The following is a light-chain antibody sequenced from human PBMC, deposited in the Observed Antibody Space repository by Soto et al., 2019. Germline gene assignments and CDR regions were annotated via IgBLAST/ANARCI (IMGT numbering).Light chain of an antibody. CDR1: QNIFSY. V-gene: IGKV1-39*01. Sequence: DVQMTQSPSSLSASVGDRVTITCRASQNIFSYLNWYQQKPGKAPKLLIYGASSLHGGVTSRFSGSESGSEFTHAISSLQPEDIATYFCQQSYNTPLTFGGGTKVEIK. CDR3: QQSYNTPLT. J-gene: IGKJ4*01. CDR2: GAS.